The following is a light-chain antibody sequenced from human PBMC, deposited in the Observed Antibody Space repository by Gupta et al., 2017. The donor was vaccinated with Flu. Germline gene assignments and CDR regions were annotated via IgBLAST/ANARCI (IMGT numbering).Light chain of an antibody. CDR1: TGSVTRTYF. CDR3: LLHYGEAGG. Sequence: GTVTLTCASSTGSVTRTYFPNWFQQKPGKPPRPLLYSSSNKYSGTPARVSGSSRGEKDAWTLSGVQAEDEAEDYCLLHYGEAGGVGGGNKLTVL. CDR2: SSS. J-gene: IGLJ2*01. V-gene: IGLV7-43*01.